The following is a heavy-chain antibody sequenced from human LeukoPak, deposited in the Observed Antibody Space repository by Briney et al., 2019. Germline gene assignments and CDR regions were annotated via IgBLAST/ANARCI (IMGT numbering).Heavy chain of an antibody. V-gene: IGHV5-51*01. CDR2: IYPGDSDT. Sequence: GESLKISCKGSGYSFTSYWIGWVRQMPGKGLERMGIIYPGDSDTRYSPSFQGQVTISADKSISTAYLQWSSLKASDTAMYYCARRYCSSTSCTDLDYWGQGTLVTVSS. J-gene: IGHJ4*02. CDR1: GYSFTSYW. CDR3: ARRYCSSTSCTDLDY. D-gene: IGHD2-2*01.